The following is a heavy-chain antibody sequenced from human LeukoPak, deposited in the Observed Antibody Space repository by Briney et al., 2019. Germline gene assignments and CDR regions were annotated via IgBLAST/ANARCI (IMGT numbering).Heavy chain of an antibody. J-gene: IGHJ4*02. V-gene: IGHV3-48*04. CDR2: VSISSGTI. Sequence: PGGSLRLSCAASGFTFTGHNMNWVRQAPGKRLEWVSFVSISSGTIYYADSVKGRFSISRDNAKSSLDLQMNSLRAEDTAVYYCAKSDSSSAPGPGYWGQGTLVTVSS. D-gene: IGHD6-6*01. CDR3: AKSDSSSAPGPGY. CDR1: GFTFTGHN.